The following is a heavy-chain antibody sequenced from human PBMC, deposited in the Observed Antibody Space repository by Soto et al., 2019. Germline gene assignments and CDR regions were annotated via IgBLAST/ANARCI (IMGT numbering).Heavy chain of an antibody. CDR3: ARDRGYYYDSSGSDAFDV. J-gene: IGHJ3*01. Sequence: EVQLVESGGGLVKPGGSLRLSCAASGFTFSDYTINWVRQAPGKGLEWVSSISGSSSYIYYAESVKGRFTISRDNAMNSLSLQMNSVRAEDTAVYYGARDRGYYYDSSGSDAFDVWGQGTMVTVSS. V-gene: IGHV3-21*02. D-gene: IGHD3-22*01. CDR1: GFTFSDYT. CDR2: ISGSSSYI.